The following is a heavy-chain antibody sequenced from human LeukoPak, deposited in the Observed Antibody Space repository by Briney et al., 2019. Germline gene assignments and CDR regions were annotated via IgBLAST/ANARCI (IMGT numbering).Heavy chain of an antibody. CDR2: ISSSSSYI. CDR1: GFTFSSYS. V-gene: IGHV3-21*01. Sequence: PGGSLRLSCAASGFTFSSYSMNWVRQAPGKGLEWVSSISSSSSYIYYADSVKGRFTISRDNAKNSLYLQMNSLRAEDTAVYYCARLVAAAGTLDYWGQGTLVTASS. CDR3: ARLVAAAGTLDY. D-gene: IGHD6-13*01. J-gene: IGHJ4*02.